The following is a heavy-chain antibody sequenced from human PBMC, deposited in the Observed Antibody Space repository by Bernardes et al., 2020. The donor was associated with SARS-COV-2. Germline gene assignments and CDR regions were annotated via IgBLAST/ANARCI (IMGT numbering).Heavy chain of an antibody. D-gene: IGHD2-2*01. CDR3: ATGFAYCSSTSCKNTWCDP. V-gene: IGHV1-24*01. CDR1: GYTLTALS. Sequence: VSSKVSCKVSGYTLTALSMPWVRQAPGQGLEWMGGFDPEDGETIYAQKFQGRVTMTEDTSTDTAYMELSSLRSEDTAVYYCATGFAYCSSTSCKNTWCDPWGQGTLVTVSS. J-gene: IGHJ5*02. CDR2: FDPEDGET.